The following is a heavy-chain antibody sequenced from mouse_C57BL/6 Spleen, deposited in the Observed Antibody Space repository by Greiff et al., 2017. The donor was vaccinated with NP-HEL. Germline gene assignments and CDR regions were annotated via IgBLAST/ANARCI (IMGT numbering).Heavy chain of an antibody. CDR1: GFTFSSYA. J-gene: IGHJ3*01. CDR3: AKGPNYYGSSLFAY. Sequence: EVKLMESGGGLVKPGGSLKLSCAASGFTFSSYAMSWVRQTPEKRLEWVATISDGGSYTYYPDNVKGRFTISRDNAKNNLYLQMSHLKSEDTAMYYCAKGPNYYGSSLFAYWGQGTLVTVSA. D-gene: IGHD1-1*01. CDR2: ISDGGSYT. V-gene: IGHV5-4*03.